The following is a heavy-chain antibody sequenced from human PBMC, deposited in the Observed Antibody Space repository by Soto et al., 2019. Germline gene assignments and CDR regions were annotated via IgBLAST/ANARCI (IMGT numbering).Heavy chain of an antibody. CDR3: ARAWTYYDYVWGSYRPTDWFDP. V-gene: IGHV4-31*03. CDR1: GGSISSGGYY. D-gene: IGHD3-16*02. J-gene: IGHJ5*02. CDR2: IYYSGST. Sequence: QVQLQESGPGLVKPSQTLSLTCTVSGGSISSGGYYWSWIRQHPGKGLEWIGYIYYSGSTYYNPSFKSRITISVDTSKNQFPLQLSSVTAADTAVYYCARAWTYYDYVWGSYRPTDWFDPWGQGTLVTVSS.